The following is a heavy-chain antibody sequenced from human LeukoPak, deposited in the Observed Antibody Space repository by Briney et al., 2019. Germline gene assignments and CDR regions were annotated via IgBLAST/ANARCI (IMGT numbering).Heavy chain of an antibody. CDR2: TSWNSGSI. Sequence: PGGSLRLSCAASGFTFDDYAMHWVRQAPGKGLEWVSGTSWNSGSIGYADSVKGRFTISRDNAKNSLYLQMNSLRVEDTGVYYCALLAVASDFDYWGQGALVTVSS. CDR1: GFTFDDYA. J-gene: IGHJ4*02. V-gene: IGHV3-9*01. CDR3: ALLAVASDFDY. D-gene: IGHD6-19*01.